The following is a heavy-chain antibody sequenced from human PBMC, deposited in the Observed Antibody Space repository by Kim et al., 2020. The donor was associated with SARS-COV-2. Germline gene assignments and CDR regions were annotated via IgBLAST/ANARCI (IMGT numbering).Heavy chain of an antibody. CDR3: ARTVAVADTPPEYFQH. CDR1: GYTFTSYG. Sequence: ASVKVSCKASGYTFTSYGISWVRQAPGQGLEWMGWISAYNGNTNYAQKLQGRVTMTTDTSTSTAYMELRSLRSDDTAVYYCARTVAVADTPPEYFQHWGPGTLVTASS. D-gene: IGHD6-19*01. V-gene: IGHV1-18*04. CDR2: ISAYNGNT. J-gene: IGHJ1*01.